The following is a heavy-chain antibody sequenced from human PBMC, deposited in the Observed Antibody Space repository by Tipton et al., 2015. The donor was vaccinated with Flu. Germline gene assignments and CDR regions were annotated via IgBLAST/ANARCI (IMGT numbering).Heavy chain of an antibody. Sequence: TLSLTCTVSGGSISSGNYYWTWIRQPAGKGLEWIGRIYTTGSTKYNPSLKSRVTISLDTSKNRFSLNLSSVTAADTAVYYCAREGPYSSAWYGLDAFDIWGQGTMVTVSS. J-gene: IGHJ3*02. V-gene: IGHV4-61*02. D-gene: IGHD6-19*01. CDR1: GGSISSGNYY. CDR3: AREGPYSSAWYGLDAFDI. CDR2: IYTTGST.